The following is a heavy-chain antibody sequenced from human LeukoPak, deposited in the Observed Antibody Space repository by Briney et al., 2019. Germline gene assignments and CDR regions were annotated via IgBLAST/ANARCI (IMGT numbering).Heavy chain of an antibody. Sequence: GESLKISCKGSGYTFTTYWIAWVRQMPGKGLEWMGIIYPGDSDTRYSPSFQGHVTISADKSISTAYLQWSSLKASDTAMYYCARSGYSSSSPPRYWGQGTLVTVSS. CDR1: GYTFTTYW. J-gene: IGHJ4*02. CDR2: IYPGDSDT. CDR3: ARSGYSSSSPPRY. V-gene: IGHV5-51*01. D-gene: IGHD6-13*01.